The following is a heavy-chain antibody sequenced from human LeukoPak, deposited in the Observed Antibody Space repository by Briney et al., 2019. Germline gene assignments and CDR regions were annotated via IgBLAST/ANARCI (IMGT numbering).Heavy chain of an antibody. Sequence: ASVKVSCKASGYTFTGDYMHWVRQAPGQGLEWMGRINPNSGGTNYAQKFQGRVTMTRDTSISTAYMELSRLRSDDTAVYYCARDPIVGATTGPNRADVDYWGQGTLVTVSS. D-gene: IGHD1-26*01. J-gene: IGHJ4*02. CDR2: INPNSGGT. CDR3: ARDPIVGATTGPNRADVDY. V-gene: IGHV1-2*06. CDR1: GYTFTGDY.